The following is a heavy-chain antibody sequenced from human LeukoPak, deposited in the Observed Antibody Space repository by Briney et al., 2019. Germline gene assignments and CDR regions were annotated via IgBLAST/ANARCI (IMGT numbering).Heavy chain of an antibody. Sequence: GGSLRLSCAASGFTVSSYWMHWVRQAPGKGLVWLSRINSDGSSTSYADSVKRRFTISRDNAKNTLYLQMNSLRAEDTAVYYCARDYYDSSGYPHYWGQGTLHTVP. D-gene: IGHD3-22*01. CDR1: GFTVSSYW. V-gene: IGHV3-74*01. J-gene: IGHJ4*02. CDR2: INSDGSST. CDR3: ARDYYDSSGYPHY.